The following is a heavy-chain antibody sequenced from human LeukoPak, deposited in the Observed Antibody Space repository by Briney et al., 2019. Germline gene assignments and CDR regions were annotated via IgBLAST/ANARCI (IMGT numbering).Heavy chain of an antibody. Sequence: SETLSLTCNVAGVSISKYYWNRIRQPAGKGLEWIGRIYSSGVTNYNPSLKSRVTMSVDSSKNTVSLKVNSVTVADTAVYFCARGWFGEFSLVYYYYGLDVWGQGKTVTVSS. CDR2: IYSSGVT. CDR3: ARGWFGEFSLVYYYYGLDV. CDR1: GVSISKYY. D-gene: IGHD3-10*01. J-gene: IGHJ6*02. V-gene: IGHV4-4*07.